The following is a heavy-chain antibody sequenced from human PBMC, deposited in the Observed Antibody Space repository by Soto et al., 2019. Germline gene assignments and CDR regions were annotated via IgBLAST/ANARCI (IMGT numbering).Heavy chain of an antibody. CDR2: ISGSGVSK. Sequence: AGGALRRSCVVSGFIFSSSAMNWVRQAPGKGLEWVSTISGSGVSKYYADSVKGRFTISRDNSNNTVSLQMNSLRAEDAAVYYCAKDRSPGATTWNVYWGQGTLVTVSS. V-gene: IGHV3-23*01. CDR3: AKDRSPGATTWNVY. J-gene: IGHJ4*02. CDR1: GFIFSSSA. D-gene: IGHD1-26*01.